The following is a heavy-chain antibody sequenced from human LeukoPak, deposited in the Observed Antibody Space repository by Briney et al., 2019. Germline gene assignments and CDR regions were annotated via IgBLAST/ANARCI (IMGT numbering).Heavy chain of an antibody. J-gene: IGHJ6*02. CDR3: ARDPGAAAGSHYCYYGMDV. V-gene: IGHV1-18*01. CDR1: GYTFTSYG. Sequence: ASVKVSCKASGYTFTSYGISWVRQAPGQGLEWMGWISAYNGNTNYAQKLQGRVTMTTDTSTSTAYMELRSLRSDDTAVYYCARDPGAAAGSHYCYYGMDVWGQGTTVTVSS. D-gene: IGHD6-13*01. CDR2: ISAYNGNT.